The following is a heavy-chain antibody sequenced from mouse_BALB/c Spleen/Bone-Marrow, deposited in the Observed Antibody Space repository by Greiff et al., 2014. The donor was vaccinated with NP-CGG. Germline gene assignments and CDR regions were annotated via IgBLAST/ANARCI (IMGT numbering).Heavy chain of an antibody. V-gene: IGHV1-14*01. CDR2: INPYNDGT. Sequence: LEESGPELVKPGASVKMSCKASGYTFTSCVMHWMKQKPGQGLEWIGYINPYNDGTKYNETFKGKATLTSDKSSSTAYMDLSSLTSEDSAVYFCARSEYFGSSYDYWGQGTTLTVSS. CDR1: GYTFTSCV. D-gene: IGHD1-1*01. J-gene: IGHJ2*01. CDR3: ARSEYFGSSYDY.